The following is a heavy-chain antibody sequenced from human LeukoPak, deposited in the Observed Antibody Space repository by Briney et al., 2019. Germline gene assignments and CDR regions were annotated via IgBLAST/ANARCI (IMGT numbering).Heavy chain of an antibody. Sequence: GGSRRLSCAASGFTFSNDWMHWVRQAPGKGLMWVSRIPNDGSSPTYADSVKGRFTISRDNAKNTVYLQMNSLRAEDTAVYYCVRWHLATAGAFNWGQGTLVTVSS. J-gene: IGHJ4*02. V-gene: IGHV3-74*01. CDR3: VRWHLATAGAFN. CDR1: GFTFSNDW. CDR2: IPNDGSSP. D-gene: IGHD6-13*01.